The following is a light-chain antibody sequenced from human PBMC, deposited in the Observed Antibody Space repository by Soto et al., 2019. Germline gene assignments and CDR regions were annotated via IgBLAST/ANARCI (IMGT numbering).Light chain of an antibody. Sequence: AIQITKSPSSLSASVGDRVTITCRASQGIRQDLGWYQQKPGKAPKLLIYAASSLQSGVPSRFSGSGSGTDFTLTISSLQPEDFATYYCLQDYNYPWTFGQGTKVEIK. CDR1: QGIRQD. CDR3: LQDYNYPWT. J-gene: IGKJ1*01. V-gene: IGKV1-6*01. CDR2: AAS.